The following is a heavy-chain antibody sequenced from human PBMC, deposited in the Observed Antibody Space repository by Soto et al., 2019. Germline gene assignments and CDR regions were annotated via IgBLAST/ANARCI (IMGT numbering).Heavy chain of an antibody. Sequence: GGSLRLSCAASGFTFSSYAMHWVRQAPGKGLEWVAVISYDGSNKYYADSVKGRFTISRDNSKNTLYLQMNSLRAEDTAVYYCARDIKATGTFGYFDYCGQGTLVTVSS. J-gene: IGHJ4*02. CDR1: GFTFSSYA. D-gene: IGHD1-1*01. V-gene: IGHV3-30-3*01. CDR3: ARDIKATGTFGYFDY. CDR2: ISYDGSNK.